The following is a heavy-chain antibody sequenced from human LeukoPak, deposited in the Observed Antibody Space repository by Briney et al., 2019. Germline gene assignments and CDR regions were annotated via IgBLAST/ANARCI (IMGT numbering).Heavy chain of an antibody. Sequence: GGSLRLSCAASGFTFSNYAMHWVRQAPGKGLEWVAVISYDGSNKYYADSVKGRFTISRDNSKNTVYLQMNSLRVEDTAVYYCAKDQNWEGGYWGQGTLVTVSS. CDR3: AKDQNWEGGY. V-gene: IGHV3-30*04. D-gene: IGHD7-27*01. CDR1: GFTFSNYA. J-gene: IGHJ4*02. CDR2: ISYDGSNK.